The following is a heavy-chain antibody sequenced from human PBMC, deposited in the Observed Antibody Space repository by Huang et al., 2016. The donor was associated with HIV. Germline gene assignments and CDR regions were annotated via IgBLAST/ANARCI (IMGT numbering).Heavy chain of an antibody. CDR2: ISPIVGTA. CDR1: GGAFSTYA. D-gene: IGHD6-6*01. CDR3: ARGRTRSSLYDSYYGLDV. J-gene: IGHJ6*02. V-gene: IGHV1-69*01. Sequence: QVQLVQSGAEVKKPGSSVKVSCKASGGAFSTYAISWVRQAPGQGLEWMGGISPIVGTANYAQKFQGTVTITADEFTSTAYMELSSLRSEDTALYYCARGRTRSSLYDSYYGLDVWGQGTTVTVSS.